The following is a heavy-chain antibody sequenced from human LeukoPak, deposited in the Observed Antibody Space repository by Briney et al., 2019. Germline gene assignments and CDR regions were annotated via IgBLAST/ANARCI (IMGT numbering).Heavy chain of an antibody. CDR1: GFSLSGYW. J-gene: IGHJ4*02. CDR3: AREWEVPRYFDY. V-gene: IGHV3-74*01. CDR2: ISPDGSDR. D-gene: IGHD1-26*01. Sequence: GGSLRLSCAASGFSLSGYWMHWVRQAPGKGLVWVSRISPDGSDRYYVDSVKGRFTISRDNAKKSLFLQMNRLRAEDTASYFCAREWEVPRYFDYWGRGSLVIVSS.